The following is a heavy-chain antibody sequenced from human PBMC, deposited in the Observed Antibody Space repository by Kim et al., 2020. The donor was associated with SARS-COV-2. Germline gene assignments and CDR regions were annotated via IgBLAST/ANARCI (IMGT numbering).Heavy chain of an antibody. Sequence: ASVKVSCKASGYTFTGYYMHWVRQAPGQGLEWMGWINPNSGGTNYAQKFQGWVTMTRDTSISTAYMELSRLRSDDTAVYYCARDGCSGGSCYSEWFDPWGQGTLVTVSS. CDR3: ARDGCSGGSCYSEWFDP. CDR2: INPNSGGT. V-gene: IGHV1-2*04. CDR1: GYTFTGYY. D-gene: IGHD2-15*01. J-gene: IGHJ5*02.